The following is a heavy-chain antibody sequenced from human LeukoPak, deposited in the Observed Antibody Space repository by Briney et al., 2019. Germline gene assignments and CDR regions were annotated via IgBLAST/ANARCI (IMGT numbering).Heavy chain of an antibody. Sequence: GASVKVSCKASGYTFTSYGISWVRQAPGQGLEWMGWISAYNGNTNYAQKLQGRVTMTTDTSTSTAYMELRSLRSDDTAVYYCARGGDYYDSSGYFDFDYWGQGTLVTVSS. J-gene: IGHJ4*02. CDR3: ARGGDYYDSSGYFDFDY. V-gene: IGHV1-18*01. CDR2: ISAYNGNT. D-gene: IGHD3-22*01. CDR1: GYTFTSYG.